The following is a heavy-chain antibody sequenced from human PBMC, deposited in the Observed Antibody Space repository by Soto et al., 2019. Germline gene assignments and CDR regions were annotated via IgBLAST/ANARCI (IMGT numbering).Heavy chain of an antibody. J-gene: IGHJ6*03. CDR3: ARDDVHCSGGRCYGGPMDV. CDR2: IQSGGST. V-gene: IGHV3-66*01. Sequence: DVQLVESGGGLVQPGGSLTLSCAGSGFTVTSKYMSWVRQAPGKGLEWVSLIQSGGSTFYADSVKGRFSISRDNSKNTVYLQMNSLRAEDTAVYYWARDDVHCSGGRCYGGPMDVWGKGTTVTVSS. D-gene: IGHD2-15*01. CDR1: GFTVTSKY.